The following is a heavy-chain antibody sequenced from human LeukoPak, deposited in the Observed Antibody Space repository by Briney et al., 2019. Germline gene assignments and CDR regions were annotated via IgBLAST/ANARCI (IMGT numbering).Heavy chain of an antibody. CDR1: GYTFTGYH. J-gene: IGHJ4*02. CDR3: ARHSGYVAFDY. CDR2: VNPNTGGT. V-gene: IGHV1-2*02. D-gene: IGHD5-12*01. Sequence: ASVKVSCKASGYTFTGYHLHWVRQAPGQGLEWVGWVNPNTGGTNYAQRFQGRVTMTRDTSISTVYMELGRLRSDDTAVYYCARHSGYVAFDYWGQGTLVTVSS.